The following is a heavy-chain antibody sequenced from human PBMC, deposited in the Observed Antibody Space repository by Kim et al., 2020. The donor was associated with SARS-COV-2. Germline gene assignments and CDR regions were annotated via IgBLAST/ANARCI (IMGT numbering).Heavy chain of an antibody. CDR1: GGSISSSSYY. D-gene: IGHD3-10*01. CDR3: ARPITNDYGSGSYYKDKNWFDP. J-gene: IGHJ5*02. CDR2: IYYSGST. V-gene: IGHV4-39*01. Sequence: SETLSLTCTVSGGSISSSSYYWGWIRQPPGKGLEWIGSIYYSGSTYYNPSLKSRVTISVDTSKNQFSLKLSSVTAADTAVYYCARPITNDYGSGSYYKDKNWFDPWGQGTLVTVSS.